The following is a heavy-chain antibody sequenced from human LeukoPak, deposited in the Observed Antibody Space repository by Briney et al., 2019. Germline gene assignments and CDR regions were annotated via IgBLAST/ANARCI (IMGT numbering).Heavy chain of an antibody. Sequence: GEPLQISCKGSGYTFTNYWIGWVRQMPGKGLEWMGIIYPDDSDIRYSPSFQGQVTISADKSITTAYLQWSSLKASDIAMYYCARYYYDRAVGPFDYWGQGSLVTVSS. J-gene: IGHJ4*02. D-gene: IGHD3-22*01. CDR2: IYPDDSDI. CDR1: GYTFTNYW. CDR3: ARYYYDRAVGPFDY. V-gene: IGHV5-51*01.